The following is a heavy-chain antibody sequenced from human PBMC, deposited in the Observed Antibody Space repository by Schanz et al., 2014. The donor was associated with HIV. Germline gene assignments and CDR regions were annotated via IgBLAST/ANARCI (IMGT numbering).Heavy chain of an antibody. V-gene: IGHV3-23*04. CDR3: AKPEYDSSGNSQSHFDY. CDR2: IGGSRGGT. CDR1: GFSFDTFG. D-gene: IGHD3-22*01. Sequence: VPLVESGGGVVQPGRSLRLSCAGSGFSFDTFGIHWVRQAPGKGLEWVSGIGGSRGGTYYADSVKGRFTISRDNSKNTLYLQMTTLRTEDTAVYYCAKPEYDSSGNSQSHFDYWGQGTLVTVSS. J-gene: IGHJ4*02.